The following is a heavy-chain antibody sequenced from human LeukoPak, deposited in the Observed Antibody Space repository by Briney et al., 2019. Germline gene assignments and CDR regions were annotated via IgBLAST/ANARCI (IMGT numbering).Heavy chain of an antibody. CDR1: GSTFGNYG. J-gene: IGHJ6*02. Sequence: PGRSLRLSCTASGSTFGNYGMSWVRQAPGKGLEWVGFIRSKAYGGTTDYAASVKGRSIISRDDSKSIAYLQMNSLKAEDTAIYYCGRVLSGLYLYYGMDVWGQGTTVTVSS. D-gene: IGHD3-3*01. CDR2: IRSKAYGGTT. V-gene: IGHV3-49*04. CDR3: GRVLSGLYLYYGMDV.